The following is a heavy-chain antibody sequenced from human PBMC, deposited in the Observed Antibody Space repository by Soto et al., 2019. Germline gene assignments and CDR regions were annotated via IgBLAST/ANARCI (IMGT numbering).Heavy chain of an antibody. D-gene: IGHD2-15*01. CDR1: GFTFRKYA. J-gene: IGHJ6*02. Sequence: QVQLVESGGGVVQPGGSLRLSCAASGFTFRKYAMHWVRQAPGKGLECLAVIAYDGSNAFYRDSVKGRFTISRDNSKNSLYLHMISLRSEDTGVYYCARGDREDILVVVGARPGEYGIDIWGQGNTVTVSS. CDR3: ARGDREDILVVVGARPGEYGIDI. V-gene: IGHV3-30-3*01. CDR2: IAYDGSNA.